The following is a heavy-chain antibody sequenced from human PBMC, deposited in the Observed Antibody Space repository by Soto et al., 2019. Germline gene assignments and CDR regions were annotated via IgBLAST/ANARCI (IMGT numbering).Heavy chain of an antibody. CDR1: GFTFSSYA. J-gene: IGHJ4*02. CDR2: ISGSGGST. Sequence: GGSLRLSCAASGFTFSSYAMSWFRQAPGKGLEWVSAISGSGGSTYYADSVKGRFTIARDNSKNTLYLQMNSLRAEDTAVYYCAKELSTYYYDSSGYEWFDYWGQGTLVTVSS. D-gene: IGHD3-22*01. CDR3: AKELSTYYYDSSGYEWFDY. V-gene: IGHV3-23*01.